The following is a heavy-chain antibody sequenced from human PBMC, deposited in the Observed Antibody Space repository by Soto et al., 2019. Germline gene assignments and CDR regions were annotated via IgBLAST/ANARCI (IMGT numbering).Heavy chain of an antibody. V-gene: IGHV1-69*01. Sequence: QVQLVQSGAEVKKPGSSVEVSCKASGGTFSSYAISWVRQAPGQGLEWMGGIIPIFGTANYAQKFQGSVTITADESPSTAHMELSSLRSEDTAVYYCARSYASSGYTLRGPFDPWGKGTLVTVSS. CDR3: ARSYASSGYTLRGPFDP. CDR1: GGTFSSYA. J-gene: IGHJ5*02. D-gene: IGHD3-22*01. CDR2: IIPIFGTA.